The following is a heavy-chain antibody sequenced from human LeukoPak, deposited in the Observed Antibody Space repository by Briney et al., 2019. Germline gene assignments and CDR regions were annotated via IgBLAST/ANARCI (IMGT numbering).Heavy chain of an antibody. V-gene: IGHV4-59*01. D-gene: IGHD4-11*01. Sequence: SETLSLTCTVSGGSTTNYYWTWIRQPPGKGLEWIGYIHYSGSTNYNPSLKSRVTISVDTSKNQFSLKLSSVTAADTAVYYCARASVTYYYYYYMDVWGKGTTVTVSS. CDR1: GGSTTNYY. CDR2: IHYSGST. J-gene: IGHJ6*03. CDR3: ARASVTYYYYYYMDV.